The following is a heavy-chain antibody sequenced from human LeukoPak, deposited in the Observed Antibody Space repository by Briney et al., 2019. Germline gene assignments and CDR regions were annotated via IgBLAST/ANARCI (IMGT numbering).Heavy chain of an antibody. D-gene: IGHD2-21*02. CDR3: ARPPPRYCGGDCDDY. J-gene: IGHJ4*02. CDR1: GGTFITYA. V-gene: IGHV1-69*13. Sequence: SVKVSSKASGGTFITYAISWVRQAPGQGLEWMGGIIPIFGTANYSQKFQGRVTITADESTSTAYMERSSLRSEDTAMYYCARPPPRYCGGDCDDYWGQGTLVTVSS. CDR2: IIPIFGTA.